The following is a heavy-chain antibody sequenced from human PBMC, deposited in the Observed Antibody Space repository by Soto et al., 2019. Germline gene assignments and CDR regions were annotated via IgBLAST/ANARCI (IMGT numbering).Heavy chain of an antibody. V-gene: IGHV3-9*01. D-gene: IGHD6-19*01. CDR1: GFTFDDYA. J-gene: IGHJ4*02. CDR2: ISWNSGSI. Sequence: GGSLRLSCAASGFTFDDYAMHWVRQAPGKGLEWVSGISWNSGSIGYADSVKGRFTISRDNAKNSLYLQMNSLRAEDTALYYCAKGRGLAVAGKQFDYWGQGTLVTVSS. CDR3: AKGRGLAVAGKQFDY.